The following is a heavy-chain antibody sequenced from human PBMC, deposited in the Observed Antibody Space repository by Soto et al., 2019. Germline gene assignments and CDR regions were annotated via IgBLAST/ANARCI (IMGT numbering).Heavy chain of an antibody. V-gene: IGHV3-30*18. CDR3: AKLEENRYYDYVWGSYRTFDY. Sequence: QVQLVESGGGVVQPGRSLRLSCAASGFTFSSYGVHWVRQAPGKGLEWVAVISYDGSNKYYADSVKGRFTISRDNSKNTLYLQMNSLRAEDTAVYYCAKLEENRYYDYVWGSYRTFDYWGQGTLVTVSS. CDR1: GFTFSSYG. D-gene: IGHD3-16*02. J-gene: IGHJ4*02. CDR2: ISYDGSNK.